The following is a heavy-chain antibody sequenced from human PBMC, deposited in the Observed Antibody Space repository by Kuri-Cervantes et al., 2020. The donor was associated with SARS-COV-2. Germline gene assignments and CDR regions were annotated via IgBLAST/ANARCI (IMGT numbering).Heavy chain of an antibody. CDR1: GFTFSSYA. J-gene: IGHJ2*01. Sequence: GESLKISCAASGFTFSSYAMSWVRQAPGKGLEWVSSISSSSSYIYYADSVKGRFTISRDNAKNSLYLQMNSLRAEDTAVYYCAKDSPEIVVVPAAPLYFDLWGRGTLVTVSS. CDR2: ISSSSSYI. CDR3: AKDSPEIVVVPAAPLYFDL. V-gene: IGHV3-21*01. D-gene: IGHD2-2*01.